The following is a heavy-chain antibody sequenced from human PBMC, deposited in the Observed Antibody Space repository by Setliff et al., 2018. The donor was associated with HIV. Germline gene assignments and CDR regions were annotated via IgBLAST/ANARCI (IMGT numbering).Heavy chain of an antibody. CDR1: GFIFSSYA. CDR3: AREDSSWYGSLDY. Sequence: GGSLRLSCAASGFIFSSYAMTWVRQAPGKGLEWVSTIRGSGSGGTTHYADFVKGRFTISRDNSKNTVYLQMNSLSAEDMAIYYCAREDSSWYGSLDYWGQGTPVTVSS. V-gene: IGHV3-23*01. J-gene: IGHJ4*02. CDR2: IRGSGSGGTT. D-gene: IGHD6-13*01.